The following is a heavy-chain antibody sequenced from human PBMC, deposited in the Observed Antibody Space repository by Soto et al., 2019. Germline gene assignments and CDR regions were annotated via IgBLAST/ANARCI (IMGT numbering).Heavy chain of an antibody. CDR1: GGTFSSYA. CDR2: IIPIFGTA. D-gene: IGHD2-2*01. V-gene: IGHV1-69*06. CDR3: ARAIVVVPAASYYYGMDV. Sequence: GASVKVSCKASGGTFSSYAISWVRQAPGQGLEWMGGIIPIFGTANYAQKFQGRVTITADKSTSTAYMELSSLRSEDMAVYYCARAIVVVPAASYYYGMDVWGQGTTVTVSS. J-gene: IGHJ6*02.